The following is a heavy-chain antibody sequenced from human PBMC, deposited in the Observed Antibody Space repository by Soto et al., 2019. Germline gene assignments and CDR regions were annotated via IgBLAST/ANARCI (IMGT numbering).Heavy chain of an antibody. CDR1: GGSISSGGYS. CDR3: ARATTAKGWFDP. D-gene: IGHD4-4*01. Sequence: SETLSLTCAVSGGSISSGGYSWSWIRQPPGKGLEWIGYIYHSGSTYYNPSLKSRVTISVDRSKNQFSLKLSSVTAADTAVYYCARATTAKGWFDPWGQGTLVTVSS. V-gene: IGHV4-30-2*01. J-gene: IGHJ5*02. CDR2: IYHSGST.